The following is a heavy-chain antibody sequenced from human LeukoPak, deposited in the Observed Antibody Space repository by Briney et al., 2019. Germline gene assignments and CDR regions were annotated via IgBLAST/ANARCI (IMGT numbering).Heavy chain of an antibody. D-gene: IGHD6-6*01. CDR1: GGSISSYY. CDR3: ARDSNLEYSSSRGLGR. CDR2: IYASGST. J-gene: IGHJ4*02. V-gene: IGHV4-4*07. Sequence: SETLSLICTVSGGSISSYYWSWIRQPAGKGLEWIGRIYASGSTYHNPSLKSRVTMSVDTSKNQFSLRLTTVTAADTAVYYCARDSNLEYSSSRGLGRWGQGTLVTVSS.